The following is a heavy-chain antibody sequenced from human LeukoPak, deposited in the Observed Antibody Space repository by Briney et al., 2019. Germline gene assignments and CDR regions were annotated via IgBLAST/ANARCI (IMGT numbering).Heavy chain of an antibody. Sequence: GGSLRLSCAASGLTLSNCAMSWVRQAPGKGLEWVSALSVSGANTYYADSVEGRFTISRDISKNTLYLQMNSLRGDDTAVYYCARDRAPHDYWGQGTLVTVSS. CDR3: ARDRAPHDY. J-gene: IGHJ4*02. CDR1: GLTLSNCA. D-gene: IGHD3-10*01. CDR2: LSVSGANT. V-gene: IGHV3-23*01.